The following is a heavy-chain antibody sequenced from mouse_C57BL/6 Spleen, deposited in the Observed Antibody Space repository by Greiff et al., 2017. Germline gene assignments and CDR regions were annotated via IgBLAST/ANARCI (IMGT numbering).Heavy chain of an antibody. CDR2: ISYDGSN. J-gene: IGHJ2*01. D-gene: IGHD2-1*01. Sequence: EVKLQQSGPGLVKPSQSLSLTCSVTGYSITSGYYWNWIRQFPGNKLEWMGYISYDGSNNYNPSLKNRISITRDTSKNQFFLKLNSVTTEDTATYYCARAIYGNYFDYWGQGTTLTVSS. CDR1: GYSITSGYY. V-gene: IGHV3-6*01. CDR3: ARAIYGNYFDY.